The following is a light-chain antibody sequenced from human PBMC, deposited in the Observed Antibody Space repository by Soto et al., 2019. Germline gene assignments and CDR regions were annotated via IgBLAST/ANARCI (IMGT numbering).Light chain of an antibody. CDR1: QSVSSF. J-gene: IGKJ4*01. CDR3: QQRGNWPLT. Sequence: EIVMTQSPATLSVSRGEAATLSSRASQSVSSFLAWYQQKPGQAPRLLIYDASDRATGVPPRFSGSGSGTDFTLTINSLEPEDFAVYYCQQRGNWPLTFGGGTKVDIK. V-gene: IGKV3-11*01. CDR2: DAS.